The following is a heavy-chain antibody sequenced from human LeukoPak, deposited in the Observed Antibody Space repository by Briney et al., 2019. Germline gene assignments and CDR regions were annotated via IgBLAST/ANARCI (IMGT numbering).Heavy chain of an antibody. CDR1: GYTFTSYD. CDR3: ARVQDYDFWSGYPLFDY. V-gene: IGHV1-8*01. J-gene: IGHJ4*02. CDR2: MNPNSGNT. D-gene: IGHD3-3*01. Sequence: GASVKVSCKASGYTFTSYDINWVRQATGQGLEWMGWMNPNSGNTGYAQKFQGRVTMTRDTSTSTVYMELSSLRSEDTAVYYCARVQDYDFWSGYPLFDYWGQGTLVTVSS.